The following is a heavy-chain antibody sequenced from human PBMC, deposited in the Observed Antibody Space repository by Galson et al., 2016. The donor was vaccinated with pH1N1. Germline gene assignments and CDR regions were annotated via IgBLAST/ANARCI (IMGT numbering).Heavy chain of an antibody. CDR1: GFIFDDYA. D-gene: IGHD3-10*01. J-gene: IGHJ4*02. V-gene: IGHV3-9*01. CDR3: AKHSLLLWFGELPGGIDY. CDR2: ISWNSGNM. Sequence: SLRLSCAASGFIFDDYAMHWVRQAPGKGLEWVSGISWNSGNMDYADSVKGRFTISRDNAKNSLYLQMNSLRAEDTALYYSAKHSLLLWFGELPGGIDYWGQGTLVTVSS.